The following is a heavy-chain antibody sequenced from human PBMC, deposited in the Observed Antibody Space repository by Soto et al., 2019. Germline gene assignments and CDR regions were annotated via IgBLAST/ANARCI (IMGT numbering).Heavy chain of an antibody. Sequence: QLQLQESGPGLVKPSETLSLTCTVSGASISSSSYYWGWIRQPPGKGLEWIGTIYYSGSAYYNPSLKSRLTISVDTSKHQFSLKVSSLTAADTALYYCARHAPYRSGWANRIDYWGQGTLVTVSS. CDR3: ARHAPYRSGWANRIDY. CDR1: GASISSSSYY. CDR2: IYYSGSA. J-gene: IGHJ4*02. D-gene: IGHD6-19*01. V-gene: IGHV4-39*01.